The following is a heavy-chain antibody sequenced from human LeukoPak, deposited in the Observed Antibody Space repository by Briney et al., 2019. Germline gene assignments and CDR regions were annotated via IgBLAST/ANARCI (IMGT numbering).Heavy chain of an antibody. CDR3: GTTRTGSTDFDH. CDR1: GFTLSSYG. CDR2: ISSDGSEK. D-gene: IGHD1-7*01. Sequence: GGSLRLSCAASGFTLSSYGMHWVRQAPGKGLEWVGVISSDGSEKFYADSVKGRFTLSRDNSKNTLYLQMSRLGGEDTGVYYCGTTRTGSTDFDHWGQGTLVTVSS. J-gene: IGHJ4*02. V-gene: IGHV3-30*03.